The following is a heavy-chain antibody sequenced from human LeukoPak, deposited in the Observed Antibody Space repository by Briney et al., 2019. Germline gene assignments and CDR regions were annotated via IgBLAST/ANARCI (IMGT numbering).Heavy chain of an antibody. Sequence: PSETLSLTCIVSGGSISSSSYYWGWIRQPPGKGLEWIGSIYYSGSTYYNPSLKSRVTISVDTSNNQFSLNLSSVTAADTAVYYCARAIRRGVGTSCYGYWGQGTLVTVSS. CDR3: ARAIRRGVGTSCYGY. V-gene: IGHV4-39*02. CDR1: GGSISSSSYY. J-gene: IGHJ4*02. D-gene: IGHD2-2*01. CDR2: IYYSGST.